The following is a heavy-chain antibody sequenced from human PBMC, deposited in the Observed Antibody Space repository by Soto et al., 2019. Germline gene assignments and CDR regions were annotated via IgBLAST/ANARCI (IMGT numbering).Heavy chain of an antibody. D-gene: IGHD1-26*01. CDR3: AREDWELLGYFHH. Sequence: QVQLVQSGAEVKKPGASVKVSCKASGYTFTNYGISWVRQAPGQGLEWMGWISAYSTKYAQKFQGRVTMTTDTSTSTAYMQLRSLRSDATAVYYCAREDWELLGYFHHWGQGTLVTVSS. J-gene: IGHJ1*01. V-gene: IGHV1-18*01. CDR1: GYTFTNYG. CDR2: ISAYST.